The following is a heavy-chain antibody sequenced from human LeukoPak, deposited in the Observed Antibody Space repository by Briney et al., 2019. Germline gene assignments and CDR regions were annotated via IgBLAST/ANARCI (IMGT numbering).Heavy chain of an antibody. CDR1: GFTFSSYW. D-gene: IGHD6-19*01. CDR3: ARDIRLGFDY. Sequence: HPGGSLRLSCAASGFTFSSYWMSWVRQAPGKGLEWVANIKKDGSEKYYVDSVKVRFTISRDNAKNTLYLQMNSLRAEDTAVYYCARDIRLGFDYWGQGTLVTVSS. CDR2: IKKDGSEK. J-gene: IGHJ4*02. V-gene: IGHV3-7*01.